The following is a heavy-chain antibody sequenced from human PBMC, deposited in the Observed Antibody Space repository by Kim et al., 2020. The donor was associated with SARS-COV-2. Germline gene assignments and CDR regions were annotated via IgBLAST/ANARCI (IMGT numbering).Heavy chain of an antibody. CDR3: ARDTLYYDFWGGYWPLDV. V-gene: IGHV3-7*01. J-gene: IGHJ6*04. D-gene: IGHD3-3*01. Sequence: GGSLRLSCAASGFTFSSYWMSWVRQAPGKGLEWVSNINHDGSEKYYVDSVKGRFTISRDNAKNSLYLQMNSLRAEDTAVYYCARDTLYYDFWGGYWPLDVWGKGTTVTVSS. CDR2: INHDGSEK. CDR1: GFTFSSYW.